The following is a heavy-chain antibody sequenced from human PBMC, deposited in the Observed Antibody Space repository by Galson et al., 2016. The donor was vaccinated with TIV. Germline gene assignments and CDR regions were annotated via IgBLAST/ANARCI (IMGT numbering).Heavy chain of an antibody. CDR3: ARAPGYAGYSYGYFDY. CDR2: IYARDSDI. V-gene: IGHV5-51*03. D-gene: IGHD5-18*01. Sequence: QSGAEVKKPGKSLKISCKASGYSLTSYWIAWVRQVPGKGLEWMGIIYARDSDIKYSPSFQGQVTIPADESVSTAYLQWSSLKASDTAMYYCARAPGYAGYSYGYFDYGGQGTLVTVSS. J-gene: IGHJ4*02. CDR1: GYSLTSYW.